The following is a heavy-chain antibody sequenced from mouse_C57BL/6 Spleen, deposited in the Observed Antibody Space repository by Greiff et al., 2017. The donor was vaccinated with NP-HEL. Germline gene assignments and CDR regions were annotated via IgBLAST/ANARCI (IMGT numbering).Heavy chain of an antibody. Sequence: EVMLVESGGGLVQSGRSLRLSCATSGFTFSDFYMEWVRQAPGKGLEWIAASRNKANDYTTEYSASVKGRFIVSRDTSQSILYLQMNALRAEDTAISYCARDAPYYYGSSYGYFDVWGTGTTVTVSS. V-gene: IGHV7-1*01. CDR2: SRNKANDYTT. CDR1: GFTFSDFY. D-gene: IGHD1-1*01. J-gene: IGHJ1*03. CDR3: ARDAPYYYGSSYGYFDV.